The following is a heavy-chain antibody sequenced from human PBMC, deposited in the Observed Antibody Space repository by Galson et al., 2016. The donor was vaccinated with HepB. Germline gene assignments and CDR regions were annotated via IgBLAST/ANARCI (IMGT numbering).Heavy chain of an antibody. CDR2: ISSSGSTV. CDR3: ARGDFRVNTSGTYFDH. J-gene: IGHJ4*02. V-gene: IGHV3-11*04. Sequence: SLRLSCAASGFTFSDYYMNWIRQAPGKGLEWISYISSSGSTVYYADSVKGRFTISRDNAKNSLSLQMNSLRAEETAVYYCARGDFRVNTSGTYFDHWGQGTLVTVSS. CDR1: GFTFSDYY. D-gene: IGHD1-1*01.